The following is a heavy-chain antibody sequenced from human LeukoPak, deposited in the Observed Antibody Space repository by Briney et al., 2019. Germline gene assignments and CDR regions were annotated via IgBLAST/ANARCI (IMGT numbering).Heavy chain of an antibody. J-gene: IGHJ3*02. CDR1: GGSISSYY. Sequence: SETLSLTCTVSGGSISSYYWSWIRQPPGKGLEWIGYIYYSGSTNYNPSPKSRVTISVDTSKNQFSLKLSSVTAADTAVYYCARDRRASDFSEYYYDSSGYYYNAFDIWGRGTMVTVSS. CDR2: IYYSGST. D-gene: IGHD3-22*01. V-gene: IGHV4-59*01. CDR3: ARDRRASDFSEYYYDSSGYYYNAFDI.